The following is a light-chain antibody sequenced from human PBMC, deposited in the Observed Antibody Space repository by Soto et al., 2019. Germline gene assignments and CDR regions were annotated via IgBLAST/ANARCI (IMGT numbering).Light chain of an antibody. CDR3: LQHNSYPWT. J-gene: IGKJ1*01. CDR1: QGIRND. Sequence: DTPMTQSPAARAASVEDRVTITCRARQGIRNDSGWYQQNPGKAPKRLIYAASSEHCGVSSRFSGGGAGEGFPLMISSLPAEDFATYYCLQHNSYPWTFGQGTKVDIK. V-gene: IGKV1-17*01. CDR2: AAS.